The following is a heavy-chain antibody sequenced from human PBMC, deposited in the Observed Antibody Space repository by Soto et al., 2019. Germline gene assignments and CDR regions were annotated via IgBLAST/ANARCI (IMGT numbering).Heavy chain of an antibody. D-gene: IGHD3-16*01. J-gene: IGHJ6*02. V-gene: IGHV1-8*01. Sequence: QVQLVQSGAEVKKPGASVKVSCMASGYTFSTYDINWVRQATGQGLEWMGWMNTNSANTGYAQKFQGRVTMTRNTSKSTAYMELRGLISEDTAVYYCARGNKVGGYYAMDVWGQGTKVTVSS. CDR1: GYTFSTYD. CDR2: MNTNSANT. CDR3: ARGNKVGGYYAMDV.